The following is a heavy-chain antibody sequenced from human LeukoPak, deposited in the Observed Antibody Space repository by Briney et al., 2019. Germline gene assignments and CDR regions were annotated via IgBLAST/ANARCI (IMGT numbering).Heavy chain of an antibody. Sequence: PSETLSLTCAVSGGSISSGGYSWSWIRQPPGKGLEWIGYIYHSGSTYYSPSLKSRVTISVDRSKNQFSLKLSSVTAADTAVYYCARLGSYYGMDVWGQGTTVTVSS. J-gene: IGHJ6*02. V-gene: IGHV4-30-2*01. CDR2: IYHSGST. D-gene: IGHD2-15*01. CDR1: GGSISSGGYS. CDR3: ARLGSYYGMDV.